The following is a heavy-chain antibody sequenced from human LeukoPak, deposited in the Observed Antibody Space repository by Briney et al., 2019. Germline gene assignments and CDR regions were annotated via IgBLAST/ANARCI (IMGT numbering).Heavy chain of an antibody. CDR3: ARTMYSTVQTGAFDY. CDR2: INPSGGST. V-gene: IGHV1-46*01. D-gene: IGHD6-13*01. CDR1: GYTFTSYY. Sequence: ASVKVSCKASGYTFTSYYMHWVRQAPGQGLEWMGIINPSGGSTSYAQKFQGRVTMTRDTSTSTVYMELSSLRSEDTAVYYCARTMYSTVQTGAFDYWGQRTPVTVSS. J-gene: IGHJ4*02.